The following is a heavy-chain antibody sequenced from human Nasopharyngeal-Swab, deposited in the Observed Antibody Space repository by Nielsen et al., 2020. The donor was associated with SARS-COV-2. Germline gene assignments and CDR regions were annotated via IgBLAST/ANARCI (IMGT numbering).Heavy chain of an antibody. CDR2: INPSGGST. Sequence: ASVQVPCKASGYTFTSYYMHWVRQAPAQGLEWMGIINPSGGSTSYAQKFQGRVTMTRDTSTSTVYMELSSLRSEDTAVYYCARDLGVVTFGGVIVIPGKFDPWGQGTLVTVSS. J-gene: IGHJ5*02. D-gene: IGHD3-16*02. CDR3: ARDLGVVTFGGVIVIPGKFDP. CDR1: GYTFTSYY. V-gene: IGHV1-46*01.